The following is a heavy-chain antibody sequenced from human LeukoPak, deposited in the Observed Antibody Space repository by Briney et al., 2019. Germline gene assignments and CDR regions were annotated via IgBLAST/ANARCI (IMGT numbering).Heavy chain of an antibody. CDR2: ISPSGGST. V-gene: IGHV1-46*01. J-gene: IGHJ4*02. Sequence: ASVKVSCKAFGYTFTSNYMHWVRQAPGQGPEWMGVISPSGGSTTYAQKFQGRVTLTRDMSTSTDYLELSSLRSEDTAVYYCAREVGPDKGDYWGQGTLVTVSS. CDR3: AREVGPDKGDY. D-gene: IGHD2-2*01. CDR1: GYTFTSNY.